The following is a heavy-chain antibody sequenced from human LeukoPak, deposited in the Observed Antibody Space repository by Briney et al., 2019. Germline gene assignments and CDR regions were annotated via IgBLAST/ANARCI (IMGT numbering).Heavy chain of an antibody. V-gene: IGHV1-8*01. D-gene: IGHD3-10*01. Sequence: ASVKVSCKASGYTFTSYDINWVRQATGQGLEWMGWMNPNSGNTGYAQKFQGRVTMTRNTSISTAYMELSGLRSEDTAVYYCARSYYGSGTIPRFDPWGQGTLVTVSS. J-gene: IGHJ5*02. CDR2: MNPNSGNT. CDR3: ARSYYGSGTIPRFDP. CDR1: GYTFTSYD.